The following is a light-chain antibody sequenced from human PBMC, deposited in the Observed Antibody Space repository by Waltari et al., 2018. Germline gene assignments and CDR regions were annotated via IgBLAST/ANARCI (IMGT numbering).Light chain of an antibody. CDR2: EDT. V-gene: IGLV3-10*01. J-gene: IGLJ1*01. CDR1: ELQRKY. CDR3: YSSDSTGLRV. Sequence: SYAFTQPPSVSVSPGQTARITCSGHELQRKYAYWLQQKSGQAPRLVIYEDTKRPSGIPERFSGSSSGTVASLTSTGAQVDDEADYYCYSSDSTGLRVFGGGTTVVVL.